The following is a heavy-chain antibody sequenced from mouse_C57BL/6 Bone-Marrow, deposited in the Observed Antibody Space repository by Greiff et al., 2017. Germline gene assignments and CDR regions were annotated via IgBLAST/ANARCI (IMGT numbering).Heavy chain of an antibody. Sequence: EVQRVESGAELVRPGASVKLSCTASGFNIKDDYMHWVKQRPEQGLEWIGWIDPENGDTEYASKFQGKATITADTSSNTAYLQLSSLTSEDTAVYYCTGGGAMDYWGQGTSVTVSA. V-gene: IGHV14-4*01. J-gene: IGHJ4*01. CDR2: IDPENGDT. CDR1: GFNIKDDY. CDR3: TGGGAMDY.